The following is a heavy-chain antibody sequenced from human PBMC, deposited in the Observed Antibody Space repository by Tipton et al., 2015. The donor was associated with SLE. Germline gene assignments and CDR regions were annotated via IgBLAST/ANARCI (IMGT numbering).Heavy chain of an antibody. CDR3: ARGTYYFDY. J-gene: IGHJ4*02. CDR1: GHSISSGYS. V-gene: IGHV4-38-2*02. Sequence: TLSLTCTVSGHSISSGYSWAWIRQPPGEGLEWIGSIYHSGSTYYNPSLKSRVTISVDTSKNQFSLELHSVTAADTAVYCCARGTYYFDYWGQGTLVTVSS. CDR2: IYHSGST.